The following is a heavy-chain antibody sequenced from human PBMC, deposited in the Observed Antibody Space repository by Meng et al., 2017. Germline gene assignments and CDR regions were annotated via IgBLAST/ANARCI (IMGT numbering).Heavy chain of an antibody. J-gene: IGHJ4*02. CDR2: IKSKPDGETI. CDR3: TGHIDY. CDR1: GFTFSSYG. Sequence: GGSLRLSCAASGFTFSSYGMHWVRQVPGKRLEWVGRIKSKPDGETIDYAAAVKGRFTISRDDSKNTVFLQMNSLKAEDSAVYYCTGHIDYWGQGTLVTVSS. V-gene: IGHV3-15*01.